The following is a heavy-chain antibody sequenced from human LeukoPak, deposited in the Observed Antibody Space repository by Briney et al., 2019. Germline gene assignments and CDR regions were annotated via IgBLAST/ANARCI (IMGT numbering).Heavy chain of an antibody. CDR1: GFSISNYW. Sequence: GGSLRLSCEASGFSISNYWMHWVRQVPGKGLVWVSRLNGDGTKTTYADFVMGRFTISRDNARNTLYLQMSSLRVEDTAVYYCARDPGVRGVIYNYFDPWGQGTLVTASS. CDR3: ARDPGVRGVIYNYFDP. CDR2: LNGDGTKT. J-gene: IGHJ5*02. V-gene: IGHV3-74*03. D-gene: IGHD3-10*01.